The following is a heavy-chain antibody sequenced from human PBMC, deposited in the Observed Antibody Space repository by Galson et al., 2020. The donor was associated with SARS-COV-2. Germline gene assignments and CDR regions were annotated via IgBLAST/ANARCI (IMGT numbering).Heavy chain of an antibody. V-gene: IGHV1-18*01. D-gene: IGHD3-9*01. Sequence: ASVTVSCKASGYTFSSYGLSWVRQAPGQGLEWMGWISAYNGDTNYAQKLQGKVNMTTDTSTSTAYMELRSLRSDDTAVYYCARDGTGYYSDYWGQGTLVTVSS. CDR1: GYTFSSYG. CDR3: ARDGTGYYSDY. CDR2: ISAYNGDT. J-gene: IGHJ4*02.